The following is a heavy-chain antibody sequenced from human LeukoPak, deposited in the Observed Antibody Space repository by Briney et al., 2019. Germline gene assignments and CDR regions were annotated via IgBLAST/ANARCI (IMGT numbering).Heavy chain of an antibody. D-gene: IGHD1-26*01. Sequence: SGGSLRLSCAASGFTFSTYWMSWVRQAPGQGLEWVANVKHDGSEKYYVDSVKGRFSISRDNARNSVHLQMASLRVEDTAVYYCARDPVEWELLLDYWGQGTLVTVSS. CDR2: VKHDGSEK. V-gene: IGHV3-7*01. J-gene: IGHJ4*02. CDR1: GFTFSTYW. CDR3: ARDPVEWELLLDY.